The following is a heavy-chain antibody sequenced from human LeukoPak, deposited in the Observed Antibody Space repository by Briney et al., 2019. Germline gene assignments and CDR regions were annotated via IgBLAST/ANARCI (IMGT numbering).Heavy chain of an antibody. CDR1: GFTFSSYA. CDR2: INSDESST. D-gene: IGHD6-13*01. CDR3: ASSSYSSSSFDY. Sequence: GGSLRLSCAASGFTFSSYAMSWVRQAPGKGLVWVSRINSDESSTSYADSVKGRLTISRDNAKNTLYLEMNSLRAEDTAVYYCASSSYSSSSFDYWGQRTLVTVSS. V-gene: IGHV3-74*01. J-gene: IGHJ4*02.